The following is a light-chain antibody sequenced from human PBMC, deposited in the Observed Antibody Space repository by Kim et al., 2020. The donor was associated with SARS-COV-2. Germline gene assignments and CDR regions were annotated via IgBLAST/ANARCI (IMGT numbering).Light chain of an antibody. CDR1: CANIGSNT. Sequence: TFATAVTASCANIGSNTLNSDQQLPGTATKLRISTHNQRPSGVPDRFSGSKSGTSASLAISGLQSEDEADYYFAAWDDSLNGPVFGTGTKVTVL. V-gene: IGLV1-44*01. CDR3: AAWDDSLNGPV. J-gene: IGLJ1*01. CDR2: THN.